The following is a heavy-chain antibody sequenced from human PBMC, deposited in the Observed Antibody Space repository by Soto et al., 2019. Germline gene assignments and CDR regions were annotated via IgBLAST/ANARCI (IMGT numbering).Heavy chain of an antibody. V-gene: IGHV1-69*06. J-gene: IGHJ4*01. Sequence: SVKVSCKASGGTFSSYAISWVRQAPGQGLEWMGGIIPIFGTANYAQKFQGRVTITADKSTSTAYMELSSLRSEDTAVYYCASVPKNYYDSRVLHGPFDYWGYGTLVTVSS. CDR2: IIPIFGTA. D-gene: IGHD3-22*01. CDR1: GGTFSSYA. CDR3: ASVPKNYYDSRVLHGPFDY.